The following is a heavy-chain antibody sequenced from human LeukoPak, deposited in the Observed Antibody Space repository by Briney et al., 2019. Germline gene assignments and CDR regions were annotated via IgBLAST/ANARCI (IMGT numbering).Heavy chain of an antibody. CDR3: ARGGIQLWLRTAPFVF. D-gene: IGHD5-18*01. J-gene: IGHJ4*02. CDR2: INHSGST. Sequence: SETLSLTCAVYGGSFSGYYWSWIRQPPGKGLEWIGEINHSGSTNYNPSLKSRVTISIDTSKNQFSLQLSSVTAADTAVYYCARGGIQLWLRTAPFVFWGQGTLVTVSS. CDR1: GGSFSGYY. V-gene: IGHV4-34*01.